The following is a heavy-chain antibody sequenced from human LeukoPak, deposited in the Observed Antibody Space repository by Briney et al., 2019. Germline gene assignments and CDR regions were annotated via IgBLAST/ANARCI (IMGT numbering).Heavy chain of an antibody. CDR1: GGSIGSYY. D-gene: IGHD1-26*01. Sequence: PSETLSLTCTVSGGSIGSYYWSWIRQPPGKGLEWIGYIYYTGSTNYNPSLKSRVTISVDTSKNQFSLKLSSVTAADTAVYYCARGHIMGATRTFDPWGQGTLVTVSS. CDR3: ARGHIMGATRTFDP. J-gene: IGHJ5*02. CDR2: IYYTGST. V-gene: IGHV4-59*01.